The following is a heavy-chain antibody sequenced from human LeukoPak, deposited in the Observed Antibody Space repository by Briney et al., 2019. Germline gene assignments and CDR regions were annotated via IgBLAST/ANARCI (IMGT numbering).Heavy chain of an antibody. D-gene: IGHD6-13*01. CDR3: AGEATQQLAANWFDP. J-gene: IGHJ5*02. CDR1: GGSISSSNW. V-gene: IGHV4-4*02. Sequence: PSGTLSLTCAVSGGSISSSNWWSWVRQPPGKGLEWIGEIYHSGSTNYNPSLKSRVTISVDKSKNQFSLKLSSVTAADTAVYYCAGEATQQLAANWFDPWGQGTLVTVSS. CDR2: IYHSGST.